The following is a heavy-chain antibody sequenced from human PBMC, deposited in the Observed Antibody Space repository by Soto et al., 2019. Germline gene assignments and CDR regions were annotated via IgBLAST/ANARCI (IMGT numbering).Heavy chain of an antibody. CDR2: IYHSGST. V-gene: IGHV4-30-2*01. Sequence: SEPLSLTCAVSGGSISSVGYSWSWIRQPPGKGLEWIGYIYHSGSTYYNPSLKSRVTISVDRSKNQFSLKLSSVTAADTAVYYLASSPGKPYGMDVWGQGNTVTVSS. CDR3: ASSPGKPYGMDV. J-gene: IGHJ6*02. D-gene: IGHD1-26*01. CDR1: GGSISSVGYS.